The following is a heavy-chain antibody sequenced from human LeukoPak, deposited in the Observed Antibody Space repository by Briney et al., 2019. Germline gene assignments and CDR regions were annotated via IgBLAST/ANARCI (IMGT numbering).Heavy chain of an antibody. D-gene: IGHD6-19*01. Sequence: GGSLRLSCAASGFTFSDYYMSWIRQAPGKGLEWVSYISSSGSTIYYADSVKGRFTISRDNAKNSLYLQMNSLRAEDTAVYYCARVQWLVPFYYYYYYMDVWGKGTTVTVSS. J-gene: IGHJ6*03. CDR1: GFTFSDYY. CDR2: ISSSGSTI. V-gene: IGHV3-11*04. CDR3: ARVQWLVPFYYYYYYMDV.